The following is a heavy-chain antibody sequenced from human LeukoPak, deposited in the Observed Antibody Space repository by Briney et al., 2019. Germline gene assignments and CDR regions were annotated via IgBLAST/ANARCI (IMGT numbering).Heavy chain of an antibody. V-gene: IGHV4-59*01. D-gene: IGHD6-13*01. Sequence: SETLSLTCTVSDGAIAGYSWSWIRQPPGKGLEWIGYIYYSGDTNYNPSLQSRVTVSVDTSKNQFSLKLTSVTAADTAVYYCARGGYIAAAGTAFDPWGQGTLVTVSS. CDR3: ARGGYIAAAGTAFDP. CDR1: DGAIAGYS. CDR2: IYYSGDT. J-gene: IGHJ5*02.